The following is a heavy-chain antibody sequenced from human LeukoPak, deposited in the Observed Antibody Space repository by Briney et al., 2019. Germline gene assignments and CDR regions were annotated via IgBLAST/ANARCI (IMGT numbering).Heavy chain of an antibody. J-gene: IGHJ6*03. Sequence: GGSLRLSCAASGFTFSSYWMSWVRQAPGKGLEWVANIKQDGSEKYYVDSVKRRFTISRDNAKNSLYLQMNSMRAEDTAVYYCARDYYGSGSYYYYYYYMDVWGKGTTVTVSS. CDR1: GFTFSSYW. V-gene: IGHV3-7*01. CDR2: IKQDGSEK. CDR3: ARDYYGSGSYYYYYYYMDV. D-gene: IGHD3-10*01.